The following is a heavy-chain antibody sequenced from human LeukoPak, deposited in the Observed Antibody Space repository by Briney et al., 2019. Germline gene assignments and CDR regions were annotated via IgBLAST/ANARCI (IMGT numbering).Heavy chain of an antibody. CDR3: ARDLCSGGSCVLDAFDI. CDR1: GFDFSSNW. Sequence: GGSLRLSCAASGFDFSSNWMHWVRHAPGQGLVWVSRIKGDGSSTSYADSVKGRFTISRDNAENTLYLQMNSLRAEDTAVYYCARDLCSGGSCVLDAFDIWGQGTMVTVSS. CDR2: IKGDGSST. J-gene: IGHJ3*02. D-gene: IGHD2-15*01. V-gene: IGHV3-74*01.